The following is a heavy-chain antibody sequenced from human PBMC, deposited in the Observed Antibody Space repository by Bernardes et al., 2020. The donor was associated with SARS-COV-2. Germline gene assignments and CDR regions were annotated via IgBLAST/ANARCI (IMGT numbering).Heavy chain of an antibody. CDR3: ASLMITFGGVIVKTEYFQH. CDR1: GFTFSSYA. Sequence: GGSLRLSCAASGFTFSSYAMSWVRQAPGKGLEWVSAISGTGGSTYYADSVKGRFTISRDNSKNTLYLQMNSLRDEDTAVYYCASLMITFGGVIVKTEYFQHWGQGTLVTVSS. J-gene: IGHJ1*01. CDR2: ISGTGGST. V-gene: IGHV3-23*01. D-gene: IGHD3-16*02.